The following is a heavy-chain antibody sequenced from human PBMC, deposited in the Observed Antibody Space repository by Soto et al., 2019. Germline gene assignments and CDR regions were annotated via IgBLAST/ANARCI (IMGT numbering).Heavy chain of an antibody. CDR2: VYYSGST. J-gene: IGHJ3*02. V-gene: IGHV4-59*01. Sequence: QVQLQESGPGLVKPLETVSLTCTVSGGSLIDDYWNWIRQPPGKGLEWIGYVYYSGSTNYNPSLKSRVTISVDRSKTQFFLKLSSVTSADTAVYYCARGNDWKSSTFDIWGHGTMVSVSS. D-gene: IGHD2-21*01. CDR3: ARGNDWKSSTFDI. CDR1: GGSLIDDY.